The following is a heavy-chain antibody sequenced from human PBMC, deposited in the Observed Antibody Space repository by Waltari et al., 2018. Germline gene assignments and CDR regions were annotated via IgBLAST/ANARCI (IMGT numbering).Heavy chain of an antibody. CDR1: GGSISSYY. J-gene: IGHJ6*02. D-gene: IGHD3-10*01. Sequence: QVQLQESGPGLVKPSETLSLTCTVSGGSISSYYWSWIRPPPGKGLEWIGYIYYSGSTNYNPSLKSRVTISVDTSKNQFSLKLSSVTAADTAVYYCARNNYYGSGGYGMDVWGQGTTVTVSS. CDR2: IYYSGST. CDR3: ARNNYYGSGGYGMDV. V-gene: IGHV4-59*01.